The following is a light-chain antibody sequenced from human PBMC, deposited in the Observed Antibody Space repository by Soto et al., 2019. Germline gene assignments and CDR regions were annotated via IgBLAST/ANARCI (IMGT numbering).Light chain of an antibody. CDR2: SNH. CDR3: AAWDDSLSGPV. CDR1: SSNIGSNY. Sequence: QSVLTQPPSASGTPGQRVTISCSGSSSNIGSNYVYWYQQLPGTAPKLLIYSNHQRPSGVPDRFSGSKSGTSASLAISGLRSEDEADYYCAAWDDSLSGPVFGGGTKLTVL. J-gene: IGLJ2*01. V-gene: IGLV1-47*02.